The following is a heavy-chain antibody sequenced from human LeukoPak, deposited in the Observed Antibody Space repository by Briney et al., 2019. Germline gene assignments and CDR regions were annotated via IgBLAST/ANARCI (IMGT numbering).Heavy chain of an antibody. CDR3: ARVDGSSGYYQPYFDY. V-gene: IGHV3-30-3*01. CDR2: ISHDGSNK. J-gene: IGHJ4*02. Sequence: GGSLRLSCAASGFTFSSYAMHWVRQAPGKGLEWVAVISHDGSNKYYADSVKGRFTISRDNSKNTLYLQMNSLRAEDTAVYYCARVDGSSGYYQPYFDYWGQGTLVTVSS. CDR1: GFTFSSYA. D-gene: IGHD3-22*01.